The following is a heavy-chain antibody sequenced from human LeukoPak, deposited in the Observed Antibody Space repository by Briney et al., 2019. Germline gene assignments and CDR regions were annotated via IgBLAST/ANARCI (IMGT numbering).Heavy chain of an antibody. J-gene: IGHJ4*02. CDR3: ARDGWVDY. Sequence: PGGSLRLSCAASGFTFSTYGMHWVRQAPGKGLEWVAVVSFDSNNLYYADSVKGRFTISRDNARNTVYLQMISLRGEDTAVYYCARDGWVDYWGQGTLVTVSS. CDR1: GFTFSTYG. CDR2: VSFDSNNL. V-gene: IGHV3-33*05. D-gene: IGHD1-26*01.